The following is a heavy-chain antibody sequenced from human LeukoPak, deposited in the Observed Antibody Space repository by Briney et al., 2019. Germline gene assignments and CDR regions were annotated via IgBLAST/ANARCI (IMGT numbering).Heavy chain of an antibody. CDR3: ARQYSSSSGPYYYYMDV. D-gene: IGHD6-13*01. CDR1: GYSFTSYW. V-gene: IGHV5-51*01. CDR2: IYPGDSDT. Sequence: GESLKISCKGSGYSFTSYWIGWVRQMPGKGLEWMGIIYPGDSDTRYSPSFQGQVTISADKSISAAYLQWSSLKASDTAMYYCARQYSSSSGPYYYYMDVWGKGTTVTVSS. J-gene: IGHJ6*03.